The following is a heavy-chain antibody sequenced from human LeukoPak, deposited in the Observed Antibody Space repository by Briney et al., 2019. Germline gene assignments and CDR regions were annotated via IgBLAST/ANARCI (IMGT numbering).Heavy chain of an antibody. CDR1: GFTVSSNY. V-gene: IGHV3-53*01. J-gene: IGHJ4*02. CDR2: IYSGGST. Sequence: GGSLRLSCAASGFTVSSNYMSWVRQAPGKGLEWVSVIYSGGSTYYADSVKGRFTIPRDNSKNTLYLQMNSLRAEDTAVYYCAGIVGADLSFDYWGQGTLVTVSS. CDR3: AGIVGADLSFDY. D-gene: IGHD1-26*01.